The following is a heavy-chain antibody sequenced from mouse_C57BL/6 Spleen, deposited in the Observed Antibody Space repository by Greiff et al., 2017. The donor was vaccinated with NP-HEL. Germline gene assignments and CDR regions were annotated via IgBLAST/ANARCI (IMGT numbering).Heavy chain of an antibody. V-gene: IGHV2-5*01. CDR3: AKRRDYGSHFAMDY. Sequence: VMLVESGPGLVQPSQSLSITCTVSGFSLTSYGVHWVRQSPGKGLEWLGVIWRGGSTDYNAAFMSRLSITKDNSKSQVFFKMNSLQADDTAIYYCAKRRDYGSHFAMDYWGQGTSVTVSS. D-gene: IGHD1-1*01. J-gene: IGHJ4*01. CDR1: GFSLTSYG. CDR2: IWRGGST.